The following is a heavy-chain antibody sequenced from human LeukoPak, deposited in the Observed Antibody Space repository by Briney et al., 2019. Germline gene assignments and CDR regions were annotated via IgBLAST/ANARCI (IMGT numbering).Heavy chain of an antibody. CDR1: GFTLSSYW. CDR3: ARDGRGGHNDF. J-gene: IGHJ4*02. Sequence: GRSLRLSCAASGFTLSSYWMSWVRQAPGKGLEWVANIKQDGSEKYYVDSVKGRFTISRDNAKNSLFLQMDGLRVDDTAVYFCARDGRGGHNDFWGQGTLITVSS. CDR2: IKQDGSEK. V-gene: IGHV3-7*01. D-gene: IGHD4-23*01.